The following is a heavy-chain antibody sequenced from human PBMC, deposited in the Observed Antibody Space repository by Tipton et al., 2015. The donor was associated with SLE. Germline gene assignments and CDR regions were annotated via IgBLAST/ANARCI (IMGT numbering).Heavy chain of an antibody. CDR3: ARGASGSSGYTGWFDP. V-gene: IGHV3-30-3*01. J-gene: IGHJ5*02. D-gene: IGHD3-22*01. CDR2: ISYDGSDK. Sequence: LRLSCAASGFSFSSYAMHWVRQAPGKGLEWVAVISYDGSDKNYADSVKGRFTISRDNSKNTLYLQVNSLRTEDTAVYYCARGASGSSGYTGWFDPWGQGTLVTVSS. CDR1: GFSFSSYA.